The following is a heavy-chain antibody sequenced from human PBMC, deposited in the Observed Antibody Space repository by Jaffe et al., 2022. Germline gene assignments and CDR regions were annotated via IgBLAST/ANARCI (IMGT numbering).Heavy chain of an antibody. CDR1: GFTFSGSA. J-gene: IGHJ6*03. D-gene: IGHD2-2*01. V-gene: IGHV3-73*02. CDR2: IRSKANSYAT. CDR3: TRRDVVVPAAIGTGGYYYYMDV. Sequence: EVQLVESGGGLVQPGGSLKLSCAASGFTFSGSAMHWVRQASGKGLEWVGRIRSKANSYATAYAASVKGRFTISRDDSKNTAYLQMNSLKTEDTAVYYCTRRDVVVPAAIGTGGYYYYMDVWGKGTTVTVSS.